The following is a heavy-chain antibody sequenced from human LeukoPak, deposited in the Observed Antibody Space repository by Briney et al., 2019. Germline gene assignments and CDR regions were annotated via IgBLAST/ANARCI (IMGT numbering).Heavy chain of an antibody. CDR1: GFTFSSYA. CDR3: ARGIRPVVAANSFDY. V-gene: IGHV3-23*01. J-gene: IGHJ4*02. CDR2: ISGSGSTT. D-gene: IGHD2-15*01. Sequence: PGGSLRLSCAASGFTFSSYAMSWVRQAPGKGLEWVSVISGSGSTTYYADSVKGRFTISRDNSKNTLYLQMNSLRAEDTAVYYCARGIRPVVAANSFDYWGQGTLVTVSS.